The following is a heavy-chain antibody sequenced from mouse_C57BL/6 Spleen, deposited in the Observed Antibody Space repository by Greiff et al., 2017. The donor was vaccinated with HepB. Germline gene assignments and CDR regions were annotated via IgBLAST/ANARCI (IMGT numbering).Heavy chain of an antibody. CDR1: GFSLTSYG. Sequence: VQLQQSGPGLVQPSQSLSITCTVSGFSLTSYGVHWVRQSPGKGLEWLGVIWRGGSTDYNAAFMSRLSITKDNSKSQVFFKMNSLQADDTAIYYCATPYYGYEYYYAMDYWGQGTSVTVSS. J-gene: IGHJ4*01. D-gene: IGHD2-9*01. CDR3: ATPYYGYEYYYAMDY. CDR2: IWRGGST. V-gene: IGHV2-5*01.